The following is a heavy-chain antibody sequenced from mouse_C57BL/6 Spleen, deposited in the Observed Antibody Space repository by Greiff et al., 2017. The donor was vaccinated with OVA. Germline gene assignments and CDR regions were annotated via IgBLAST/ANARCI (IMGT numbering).Heavy chain of an antibody. D-gene: IGHD1-1*01. CDR2: INPENGNT. J-gene: IGHJ2*01. Sequence: EVKLMESGAELVRPGASVKLSCTASGFNIKDDYMHWVKQRPEQGLEWIGWINPENGNTYYASKFQGKATRTADTSANTAYLQLSSLTSEGTDVYYCTKWYGSTMGYWGQGTTLTVST. V-gene: IGHV14-4*01. CDR1: GFNIKDDY. CDR3: TKWYGSTMGY.